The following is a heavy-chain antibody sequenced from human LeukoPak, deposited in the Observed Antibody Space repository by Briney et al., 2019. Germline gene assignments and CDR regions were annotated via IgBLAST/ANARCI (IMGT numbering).Heavy chain of an antibody. CDR2: INSDGGDT. V-gene: IGHV3-74*01. CDR3: ARGGSGTFHI. J-gene: IGHJ3*02. CDR1: GFTFSGYW. Sequence: GGSLRLSCAASGFTFSGYWMHWVRQAPGKGLIWVSRINSDGGDTTYADSVRGRFTISRDNAKNTLYLQMNSLRADDTAVYYCARGGSGTFHIWGQGTMVTASS. D-gene: IGHD3-10*01.